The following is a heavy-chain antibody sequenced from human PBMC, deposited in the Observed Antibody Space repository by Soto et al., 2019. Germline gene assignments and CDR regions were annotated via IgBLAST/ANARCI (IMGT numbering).Heavy chain of an antibody. J-gene: IGHJ5*02. CDR1: GGTFSSYT. CDR2: IIPILGIA. CDR3: ARDLGYYYGSGSYGGPETNWFDP. V-gene: IGHV1-69*08. Sequence: QVQLVQSGAEVKKPGSSVKVSCKASGGTFSSYTISWVRQAPGQGLEWMGRIIPILGIANYAQKFQGRVTITADKYTSTAYMELSRLRSEDTAVYYCARDLGYYYGSGSYGGPETNWFDPWGQGTLVTVSS. D-gene: IGHD3-10*01.